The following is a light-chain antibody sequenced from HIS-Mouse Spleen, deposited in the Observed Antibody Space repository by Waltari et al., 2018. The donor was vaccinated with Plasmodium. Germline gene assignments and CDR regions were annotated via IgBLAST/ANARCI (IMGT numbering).Light chain of an antibody. CDR3: AAWDDSLNGVV. J-gene: IGLJ2*01. CDR1: ISSIGSNT. V-gene: IGLV1-44*01. CDR2: SNK. Sequence: QSVLTQPPSASGTPGQRVTISCSGSISSIGSNTVNWYQQLPGTAPKLLIYSNKPRPSGVPDRVSGSKSGTSASLAISGLQSEDEADYYCAAWDDSLNGVVFAGGTKLTVL.